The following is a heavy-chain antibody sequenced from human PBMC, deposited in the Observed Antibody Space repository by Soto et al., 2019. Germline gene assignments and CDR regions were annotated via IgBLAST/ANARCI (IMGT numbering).Heavy chain of an antibody. Sequence: PGGSLRLSCAASGFTFRSYWMQWVRQAPGKGLVWVSWINSDGSSTSYADSVKGRFTISRDNAKNTLYLQMNSLRAEDTAVYYCARDLSYSSGHWGQGTLVTVSS. J-gene: IGHJ4*02. V-gene: IGHV3-74*01. CDR1: GFTFRSYW. CDR2: INSDGSST. CDR3: ARDLSYSSGH. D-gene: IGHD3-10*01.